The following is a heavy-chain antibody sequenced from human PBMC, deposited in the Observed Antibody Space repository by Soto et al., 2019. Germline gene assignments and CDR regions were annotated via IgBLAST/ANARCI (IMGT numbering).Heavy chain of an antibody. CDR1: GYSFATYY. V-gene: IGHV5-51*01. CDR2: IHPGDSDI. D-gene: IGHD3-16*01. J-gene: IGHJ6*02. Sequence: PGESLKISCNDLGYSFATYYIAWVRQMPGKGLEWMGIIHPGDSDIRHSPSFEGQVTISADRSINTAYLQWSSLKASDTAMYYCAKWGLTKRTGQSPAFGGGMDVWGRGTEVTVYS. CDR3: AKWGLTKRTGQSPAFGGGMDV.